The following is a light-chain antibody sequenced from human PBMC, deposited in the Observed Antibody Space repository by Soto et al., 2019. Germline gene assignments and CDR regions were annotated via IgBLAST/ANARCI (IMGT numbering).Light chain of an antibody. J-gene: IGLJ3*02. CDR3: CSYAGKHTFWV. V-gene: IGLV2-11*01. CDR2: DVS. Sequence: QSALTQPRSVSGSPGQSVTISCTGTNSDIGNYNYVSWYQQHPGKAPKVMIYDVSRRPSGVPDRFSGSKSGNTASLTISGLQAEDEADYYCCSYAGKHTFWVFGGGTKVTVL. CDR1: NSDIGNYNY.